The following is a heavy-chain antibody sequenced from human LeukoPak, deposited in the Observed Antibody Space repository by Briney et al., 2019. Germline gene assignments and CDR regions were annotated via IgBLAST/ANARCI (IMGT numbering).Heavy chain of an antibody. CDR3: ARDEQDGYNLDY. Sequence: PGRSLRLSCAASGFTFSSYAMHWVRQAPGKGLEWVAVISYDGSNKYYADSVKGRFTISRDNSKNTLYLQMNSLRAEDTAVYYCARDEQDGYNLDYWGQGTLVTVSS. D-gene: IGHD5-24*01. CDR1: GFTFSSYA. CDR2: ISYDGSNK. V-gene: IGHV3-30-3*01. J-gene: IGHJ4*02.